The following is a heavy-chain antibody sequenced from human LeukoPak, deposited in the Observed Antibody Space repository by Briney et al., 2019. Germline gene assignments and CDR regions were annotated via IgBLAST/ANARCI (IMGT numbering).Heavy chain of an antibody. CDR1: GFTFSSYG. J-gene: IGHJ4*02. CDR3: AKDQQYPTPRLFDY. CDR2: IRYDGSNK. V-gene: IGHV3-30*02. Sequence: GGSLRLSCAASGFTFSSYGMHWVRQAPGKGLEWVAFIRYDGSNKYYADSVKGRFTISRDNSKNTLYLQMNSLRAEDTAVYYCAKDQQYPTPRLFDYGGQGTLVTVSS. D-gene: IGHD2-2*01.